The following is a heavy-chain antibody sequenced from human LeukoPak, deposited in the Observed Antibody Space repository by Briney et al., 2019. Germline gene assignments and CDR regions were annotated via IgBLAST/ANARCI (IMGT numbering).Heavy chain of an antibody. J-gene: IGHJ4*02. CDR1: GYTFTSYY. D-gene: IGHD1-26*01. Sequence: ASVKVSCKASGYTFTSYYMHWVRQAPGQGLEWMGIINPSGGSTKYAQSFQGRVTMTRDMSTSTVYMELSSLRSEDTAVYYCARPWRVGNTVPTLDSWGQGTLVTVS. V-gene: IGHV1-46*01. CDR2: INPSGGST. CDR3: ARPWRVGNTVPTLDS.